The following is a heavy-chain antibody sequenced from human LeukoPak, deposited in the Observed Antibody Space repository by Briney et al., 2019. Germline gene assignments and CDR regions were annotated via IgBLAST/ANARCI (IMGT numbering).Heavy chain of an antibody. J-gene: IGHJ4*02. CDR1: GFTFSSYG. V-gene: IGHV3-23*01. D-gene: IGHD1-26*01. CDR2: ISGSGGST. CDR3: AKDAGYSGSRQSFDY. Sequence: GGSLRLSCAASGFTFSSYGMSWVRQAPGKGLEWVSAISGSGGSTYYADSVKGRFTISRDNSKNTLYLQMNSLRAEDTAVYYCAKDAGYSGSRQSFDYWGQGTLVTVSS.